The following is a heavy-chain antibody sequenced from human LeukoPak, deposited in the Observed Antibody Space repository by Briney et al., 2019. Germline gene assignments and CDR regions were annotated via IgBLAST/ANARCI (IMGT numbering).Heavy chain of an antibody. CDR3: ARADCSSTSCYVQFDY. Sequence: ASVKVSCKASGYTFTRYYMHWVRQAPGQGLEWMGWINPNSGGTNYAQKFQGRVTMTRDTSISTAYMELSRLRSDDTAVYYCARADCSSTSCYVQFDYWGQGTLVTVSS. J-gene: IGHJ4*02. CDR2: INPNSGGT. CDR1: GYTFTRYY. V-gene: IGHV1-2*02. D-gene: IGHD2-2*01.